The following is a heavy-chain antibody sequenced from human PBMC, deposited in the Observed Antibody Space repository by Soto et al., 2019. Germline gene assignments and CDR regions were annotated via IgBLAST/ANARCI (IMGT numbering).Heavy chain of an antibody. CDR2: IYHSGST. Sequence: QLQLQESGSGLVKPSQTLSLTCAVSGGSISSGGYSWSWIRQPPGKGLEWIGYIYHSGSTYYNPSLKSRVTISVDRSKNQFSLKLSSVTAADTAVYYCASWAGDYYDSSGYYFDYWGQGTLVTVSS. CDR1: GGSISSGGYS. D-gene: IGHD3-22*01. CDR3: ASWAGDYYDSSGYYFDY. J-gene: IGHJ4*02. V-gene: IGHV4-30-2*01.